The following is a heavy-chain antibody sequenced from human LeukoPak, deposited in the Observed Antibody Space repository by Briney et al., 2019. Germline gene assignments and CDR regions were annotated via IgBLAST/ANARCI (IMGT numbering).Heavy chain of an antibody. Sequence: SQTLSLTCTVSGGFISSGDYYWSWIRQPPGKGLEWIGYIYYSGSTYYNPSLKSRVTISVDTSKNQFSLKLSSVTAADTAVYYCARVPLHGEAFDIWGQGTMVTVSS. V-gene: IGHV4-30-4*08. J-gene: IGHJ3*02. D-gene: IGHD3-10*01. CDR3: ARVPLHGEAFDI. CDR1: GGFISSGDYY. CDR2: IYYSGST.